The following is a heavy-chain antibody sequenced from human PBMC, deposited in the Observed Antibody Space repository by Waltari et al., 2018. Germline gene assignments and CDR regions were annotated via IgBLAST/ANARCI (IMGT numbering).Heavy chain of an antibody. J-gene: IGHJ3*02. D-gene: IGHD3-22*01. CDR2: INHSGST. V-gene: IGHV4-34*01. CDR1: GGSFSGYY. CDR3: ARGLSTYYYDSSGYSDAFDI. Sequence: QVQLQQWGAGLLKPSETLSLTCAVYGGSFSGYYWSWIRQPPGKGLEWIGEINHSGSTNYTPSLKSRVTISVDTSKNQFSLKLSSVTAADTAVYYCARGLSTYYYDSSGYSDAFDIWGQGTMVTVSS.